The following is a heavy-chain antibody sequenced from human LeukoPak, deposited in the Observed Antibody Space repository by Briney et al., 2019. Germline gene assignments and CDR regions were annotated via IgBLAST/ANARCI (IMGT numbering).Heavy chain of an antibody. D-gene: IGHD2-2*02. Sequence: GGSLRLSCAASGLTFSSYAMHWVRQAPGKGLEWVAVISYDGSNKYYADSVKGRFTISRDNSKNTLYLQMNSLRAEDTAVYYCARGGIVVVPAAIPEYNWFDPWGQGTLVTVSS. V-gene: IGHV3-30-3*01. CDR1: GLTFSSYA. CDR3: ARGGIVVVPAAIPEYNWFDP. CDR2: ISYDGSNK. J-gene: IGHJ5*02.